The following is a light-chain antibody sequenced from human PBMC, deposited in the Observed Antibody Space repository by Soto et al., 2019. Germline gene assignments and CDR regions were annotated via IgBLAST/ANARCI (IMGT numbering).Light chain of an antibody. J-gene: IGKJ2*01. CDR1: QSVSSN. CDR2: TAS. CDR3: QQYNDWSPYT. V-gene: IGKV3-15*01. Sequence: EIVVTQSPATLSVSPGERATLSCRASQSVSSNLAWYQQKPGQAPRLLIYTASTRATGIPARFSGSGSGTEFTLTISSLQSEDSAVYYCQQYNDWSPYTFGQGTKLEIK.